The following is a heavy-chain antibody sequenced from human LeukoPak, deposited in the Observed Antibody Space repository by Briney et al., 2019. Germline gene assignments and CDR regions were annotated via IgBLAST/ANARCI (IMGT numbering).Heavy chain of an antibody. CDR2: ISSSSSYI. J-gene: IGHJ4*02. CDR1: GFTFSSYS. D-gene: IGHD1-26*01. CDR3: ARDLGVVGEEGFDY. V-gene: IGHV3-21*01. Sequence: GGSLRLSCAASGFTFSSYSMTWVRQAPGKGLEWVSSISSSSSYIYYADSVKGRFTISRDNAKNSLYLQMNSLRAEDTAVYYCARDLGVVGEEGFDYWGQGTLVTVSS.